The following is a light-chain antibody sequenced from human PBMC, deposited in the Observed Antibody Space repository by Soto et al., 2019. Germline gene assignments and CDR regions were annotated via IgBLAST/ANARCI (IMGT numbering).Light chain of an antibody. CDR3: HSYDSSLNGVV. V-gene: IGLV1-40*01. J-gene: IGLJ2*01. CDR2: GNN. Sequence: QSVLTQPPSVSGAPGQRVTISCTGSSSNIGTGYDVHWYQQLPGTAPKLLIYGNNNRPSGVPDRFSGFKSGTSASLAITGLQAEDEADYYCHSYDSSLNGVVFGGGTKVTVL. CDR1: SSNIGTGYD.